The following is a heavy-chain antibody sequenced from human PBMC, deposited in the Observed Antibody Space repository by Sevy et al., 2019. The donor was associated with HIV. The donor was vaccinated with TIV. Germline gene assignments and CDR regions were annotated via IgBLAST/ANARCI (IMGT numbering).Heavy chain of an antibody. J-gene: IGHJ5*02. CDR1: GGPMTTYY. D-gene: IGHD4-17*01. CDR3: AKGFYGAFDP. Sequence: ETLSLTYTVSGGPMTTYYWSWLRQPPGKGLEWIGYVYYSGSTNYNPSLKSRVTISVDTSKNQFSLKLTSVTAADTAVYYCAKGFYGAFDPWGQGTLVTVSS. CDR2: VYYSGST. V-gene: IGHV4-59*03.